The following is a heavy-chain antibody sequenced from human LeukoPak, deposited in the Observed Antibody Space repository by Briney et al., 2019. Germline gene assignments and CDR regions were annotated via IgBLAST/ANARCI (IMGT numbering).Heavy chain of an antibody. CDR2: IYYSGST. J-gene: IGHJ4*02. V-gene: IGHV4-59*01. Sequence: PSETLSLTCTVSGGSISSYYWSWIRQPPGKGLEWIGYIYYSGSTNYNPSLKSRVTISVDTSKNQFSLKLSSVTAADTAVYYCARVPGRWLQFEQYYFDYWGQGTLVTVSS. CDR3: ARVPGRWLQFEQYYFDY. CDR1: GGSISSYY. D-gene: IGHD5-24*01.